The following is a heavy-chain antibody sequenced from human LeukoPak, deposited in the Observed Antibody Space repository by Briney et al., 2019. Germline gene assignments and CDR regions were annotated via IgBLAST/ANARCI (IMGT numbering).Heavy chain of an antibody. J-gene: IGHJ4*02. CDR3: ARTVTGGTWTRYFDY. Sequence: ASVKVSCKASGFTFTSYAMNWVRQAPGQGLEWMGWINTNTGNPTYAQGFTGRFVFSLDTSVSTAYLQISSLKAEDTAVYYCARTVTGGTWTRYFDYWGQGTLVTVSS. D-gene: IGHD7-27*01. V-gene: IGHV7-4-1*02. CDR1: GFTFTSYA. CDR2: INTNTGNP.